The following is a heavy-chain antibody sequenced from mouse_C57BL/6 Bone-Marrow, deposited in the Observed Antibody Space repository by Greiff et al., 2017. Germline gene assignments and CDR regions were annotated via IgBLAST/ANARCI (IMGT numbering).Heavy chain of an antibody. V-gene: IGHV14-4*01. CDR2: IDPENGDT. J-gene: IGHJ3*01. CDR1: GFNIKDDY. D-gene: IGHD2-3*01. CDR3: TPDGYPFAY. Sequence: VQLQQSGAELVRPGASVKLSCTASGFNIKDDYMHWVKQRPEQGLEWIGWIDPENGDTEYASKVPGKATITADTSSNTAYLQLSSLTSEDTAVYYCTPDGYPFAYWGQGTLVTVSA.